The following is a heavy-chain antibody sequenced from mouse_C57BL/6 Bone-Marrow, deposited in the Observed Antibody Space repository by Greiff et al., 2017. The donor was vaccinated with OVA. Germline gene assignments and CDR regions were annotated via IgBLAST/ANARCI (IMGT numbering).Heavy chain of an antibody. Sequence: EVKLVESGGGLVKPGGSLKLSCAASGFTFSSYAMSWVRQTPEKRLEWVATISDGGSYTYYPDNVKGRFTISRDNAKNNLYLQMSHLKSEDTAMYYCARALHYYAMDYWGQGTSVTVS. CDR3: ARALHYYAMDY. D-gene: IGHD1-1*01. J-gene: IGHJ4*01. CDR2: ISDGGSYT. V-gene: IGHV5-4*03. CDR1: GFTFSSYA.